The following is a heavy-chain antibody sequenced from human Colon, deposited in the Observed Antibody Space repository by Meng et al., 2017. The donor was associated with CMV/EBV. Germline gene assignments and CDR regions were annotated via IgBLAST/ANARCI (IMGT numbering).Heavy chain of an antibody. Sequence: SETLSLTCTVSGDSVTTNNYYWGWIRQPPGKPLETIGFIFAGGDTNYNPSLQGRLTISKDASNNRFSLRLKSLTAADTAVYYCAKGAGGLHPYFASWGQGTLVTVSS. J-gene: IGHJ4*02. V-gene: IGHV4-61*01. CDR2: IFAGGDT. CDR1: GDSVTTNNYY. CDR3: AKGAGGLHPYFAS. D-gene: IGHD2-15*01.